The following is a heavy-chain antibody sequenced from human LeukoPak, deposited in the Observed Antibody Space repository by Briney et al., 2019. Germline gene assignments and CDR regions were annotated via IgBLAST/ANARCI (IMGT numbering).Heavy chain of an antibody. J-gene: IGHJ4*02. Sequence: PGRSLRLSCAASGFTFDDYAMHWVRQAPGKGLEWVSGISRNSGSIGYADSVKGRFTISRDNSKNTLYLQMNSLRADDTAVYYCAKEWGVDYGLRYWGQGTLVTVSS. CDR3: AKEWGVDYGLRY. CDR2: ISRNSGSI. D-gene: IGHD4-17*01. V-gene: IGHV3-9*01. CDR1: GFTFDDYA.